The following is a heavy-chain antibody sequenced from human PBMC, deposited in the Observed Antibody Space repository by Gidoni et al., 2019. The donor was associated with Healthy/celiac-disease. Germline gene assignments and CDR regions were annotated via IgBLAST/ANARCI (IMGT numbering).Heavy chain of an antibody. CDR2: ISYDGSNK. J-gene: IGHJ4*02. V-gene: IGHV3-30*18. D-gene: IGHD3-3*01. CDR1: GFTFSSYG. Sequence: QVQLVESGGGVVQPGRSRRLSCEASGFTFSSYGMHWVRQAPGKGLEWVAVISYDGSNKYYADSVKGRFTISRDNSKNTLYLQMNSLRAEDTAVYYCAKNRFLEWLLYVLDYWGQGTLVTVSS. CDR3: AKNRFLEWLLYVLDY.